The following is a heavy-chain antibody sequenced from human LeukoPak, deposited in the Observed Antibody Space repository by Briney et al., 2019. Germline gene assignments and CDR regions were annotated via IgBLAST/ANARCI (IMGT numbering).Heavy chain of an antibody. CDR1: GFTFSSYS. CDR3: ARDQYDSSGYYYYAFDI. D-gene: IGHD3-22*01. CDR2: ISSSSSYI. J-gene: IGHJ3*02. V-gene: IGHV3-21*01. Sequence: GGSLRLSCAASGFTFSSYSMNWVRQAPGKGLEWVSSISSSSSYIYYADSVKGRFTISRDNAKNSLYLQMNSLRAEDTAVYYCARDQYDSSGYYYYAFDIWGQGTMVTVSS.